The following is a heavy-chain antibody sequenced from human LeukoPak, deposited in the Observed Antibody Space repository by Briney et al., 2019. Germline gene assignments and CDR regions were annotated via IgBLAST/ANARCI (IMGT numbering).Heavy chain of an antibody. CDR2: IIPIFGTA. CDR3: ARVAEHIVVVTAIPRWYFDL. V-gene: IGHV1-69*13. J-gene: IGHJ2*01. Sequence: SVKVSCKASGYTFTGYYMHWVRQAPGQGLEWMGGIIPIFGTANYAQKFQGRVTITADESTSTAYMELSSLRSEDTAVYYCARVAEHIVVVTAIPRWYFDLWGRGTLVTVSS. CDR1: GYTFTGYY. D-gene: IGHD2-21*02.